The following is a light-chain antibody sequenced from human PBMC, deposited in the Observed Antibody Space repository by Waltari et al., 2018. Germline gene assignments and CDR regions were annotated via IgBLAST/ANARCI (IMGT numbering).Light chain of an antibody. Sequence: VLLTQSPASLSVSPGATVILSCRASQSVRTNLVWYQQKAGQAPRTLIYGASTRASGGPSRFSGSGSETDFTLIISSLQSEDAAVYFCQQYYVGPPITFGGGTKLEI. V-gene: IGKV3-15*01. CDR1: QSVRTN. CDR3: QQYYVGPPIT. J-gene: IGKJ4*02. CDR2: GAS.